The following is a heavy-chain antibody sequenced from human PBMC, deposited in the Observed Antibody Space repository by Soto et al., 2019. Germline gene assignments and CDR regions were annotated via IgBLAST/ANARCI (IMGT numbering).Heavy chain of an antibody. D-gene: IGHD2-21*02. CDR1: GHTFSTYD. CDR2: MNPNSGNT. CDR3: ASRYRVVTSIHAFDL. V-gene: IGHV1-8*01. Sequence: QVQLVQSGAEVKKPGASVKVSCKASGHTFSTYDIHWVRQASGQGLEWMGRMNPNSGNTGYAQKFQGRVTMTRNSSISTAYMELSGLRSEDTDVYYCASRYRVVTSIHAFDLWGQGTMVIVSS. J-gene: IGHJ3*01.